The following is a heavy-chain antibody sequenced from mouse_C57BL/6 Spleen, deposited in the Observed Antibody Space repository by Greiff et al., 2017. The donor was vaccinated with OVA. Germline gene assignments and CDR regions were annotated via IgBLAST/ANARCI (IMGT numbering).Heavy chain of an antibody. J-gene: IGHJ2*01. V-gene: IGHV1-69*01. CDR2: IDPSDSYT. CDR1: GYTFTSYW. D-gene: IGHD1-1*01. CDR3: ARGGISWDFDY. Sequence: QVQLQQPGAELVMPGASVKLSCKASGYTFTSYWMHWVKQRPGQGLEWIGEIDPSDSYTNYNQKFKGKSTLTVDKSSITAYMQLSSLTSEDSAVYYCARGGISWDFDYWGQGTTLTVSS.